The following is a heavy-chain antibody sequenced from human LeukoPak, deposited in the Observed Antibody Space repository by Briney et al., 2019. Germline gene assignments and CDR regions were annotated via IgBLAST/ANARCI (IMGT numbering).Heavy chain of an antibody. CDR2: IYPSGST. V-gene: IGHV4-4*07. CDR1: GGPISSYY. D-gene: IGHD6-6*01. J-gene: IGHJ2*01. CDR3: ARRIFGYSSSSKRYFDL. Sequence: SETLSLTCTVSGGPISSYYWSWIRQPAGKGLEWIGCIYPSGSTNYSPSLKSRVTMSVDTSKNQFSLKLTSVTAADTAVYYCARRIFGYSSSSKRYFDLWGRGTLVTVSS.